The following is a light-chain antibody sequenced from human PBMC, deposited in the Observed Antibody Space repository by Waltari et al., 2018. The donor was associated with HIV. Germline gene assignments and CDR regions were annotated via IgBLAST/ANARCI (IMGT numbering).Light chain of an antibody. CDR3: QSPDSGTYVV. V-gene: IGLV3-25*03. Sequence: SYDLTQPPSVSVSPGQMARITCSGDALPKQYAFWYQQKPGQAPVLVIYKDSERPSGIPERFSGSSSGTTVTLTISGVQAEDEADYYCQSPDSGTYVVFGGGTKLTVL. CDR1: ALPKQY. J-gene: IGLJ2*01. CDR2: KDS.